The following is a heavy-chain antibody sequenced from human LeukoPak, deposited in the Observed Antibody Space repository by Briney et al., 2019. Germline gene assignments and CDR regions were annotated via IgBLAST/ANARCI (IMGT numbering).Heavy chain of an antibody. V-gene: IGHV4-34*01. Sequence: SETLSLTCAVYGGSFSGYYWSWIRQPPGKGLEWIGEINHSGSTNYSPSLKSRVTISVDTSKNQFSLKLSSVTAADTAVYYCARQGRRWLQLYYFDYWGQGTLVTVSS. CDR3: ARQGRRWLQLYYFDY. CDR2: INHSGST. CDR1: GGSFSGYY. J-gene: IGHJ4*02. D-gene: IGHD5-24*01.